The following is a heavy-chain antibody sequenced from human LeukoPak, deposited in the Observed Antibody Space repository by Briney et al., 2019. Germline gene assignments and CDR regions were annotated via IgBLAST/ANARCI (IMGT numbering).Heavy chain of an antibody. J-gene: IGHJ4*02. CDR3: ARAHSSSWYGVVDY. D-gene: IGHD6-13*01. V-gene: IGHV4-4*07. Sequence: SETLSLTCTVSGGSISSYYWSWIRQPAGKGLEWIGRIYTSGSTNYNPSLKSRVTMSVDTSKNQFSLKLSSVTAADTAVYYCARAHSSSWYGVVDYWGQGTLVTVSS. CDR1: GGSISSYY. CDR2: IYTSGST.